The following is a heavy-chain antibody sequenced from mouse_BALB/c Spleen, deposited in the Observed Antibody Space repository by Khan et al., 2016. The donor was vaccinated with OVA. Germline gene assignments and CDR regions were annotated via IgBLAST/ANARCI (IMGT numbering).Heavy chain of an antibody. Sequence: VQLQESGAELAKPGASVKMSCKASGYTFTNYWMHWVKQRPGQGLEWIGYIDPTTGYTEYNQKLKDKATLTADKSSRPAYMQMRSLTSEDSAFYYCTSYGSSYTWFGYWGQGTLVTVSA. CDR1: GYTFTNYW. CDR3: TSYGSSYTWFGY. CDR2: IDPTTGYT. D-gene: IGHD1-1*01. J-gene: IGHJ3*01. V-gene: IGHV1-7*01.